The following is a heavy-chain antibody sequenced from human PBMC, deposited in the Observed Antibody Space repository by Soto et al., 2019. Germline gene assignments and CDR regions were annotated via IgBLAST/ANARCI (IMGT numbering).Heavy chain of an antibody. V-gene: IGHV4-4*02. CDR1: GGSISSSNW. D-gene: IGHD3-3*01. J-gene: IGHJ6*02. CDR2: IYHSGST. CDR3: ARDRRFGEDFWSALYYYGMDV. Sequence: ASETLSLTCAVSGGSISSSNWWSWVRQPPGKGLEWIGEIYHSGSTNYNPSLKSRVTISVDKSKNQFSLKLSSVTAADTAVYYCARDRRFGEDFWSALYYYGMDVWGQGTTVTVSS.